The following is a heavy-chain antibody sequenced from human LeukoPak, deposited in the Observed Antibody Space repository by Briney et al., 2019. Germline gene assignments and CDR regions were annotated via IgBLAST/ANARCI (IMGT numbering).Heavy chain of an antibody. V-gene: IGHV4-39*02. CDR2: IYYSGST. CDR3: ARDSIAVAGGFDC. Sequence: PSETLSLTCTVSGGSISSSSYYWGWIRQPPGKGLEWIGSIYYSGSTYYNPSLKSRVTISVDTSKNQFSLKLSSVTAADTAVYYCARDSIAVAGGFDCWGQGTLVTVSS. CDR1: GGSISSSSYY. D-gene: IGHD6-19*01. J-gene: IGHJ4*02.